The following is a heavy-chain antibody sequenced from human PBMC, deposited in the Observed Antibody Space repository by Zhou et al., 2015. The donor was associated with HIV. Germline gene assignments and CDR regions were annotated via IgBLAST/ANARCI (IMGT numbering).Heavy chain of an antibody. CDR3: ARDMGPTPGTDGMDV. D-gene: IGHD3-10*01. CDR2: IIPLSTSP. CDR1: GGTFNSYA. V-gene: IGHV1-69*06. J-gene: IGHJ6*01. Sequence: QVQLVQSGAGTKVPGSSVKVSCKASGGTFNSYALNWVRQAPGQGLEWVGGIIPLSTSPHYAQKFQGRVTLSEDKFTATAYMALTDLRPEDTAIYYCARDMGPTPGTDGMDVWGPRDHSHRLF.